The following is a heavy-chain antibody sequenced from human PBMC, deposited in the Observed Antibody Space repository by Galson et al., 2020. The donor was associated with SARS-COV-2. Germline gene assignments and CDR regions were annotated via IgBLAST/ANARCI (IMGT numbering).Heavy chain of an antibody. D-gene: IGHD3-10*01. V-gene: IGHV4-59*01. J-gene: IGHJ5*02. Sequence: ASETLSLTCTVSGGSISNYYWSWIRHPPGKGLEWIGYIYYSETTNYNPSYYSGSTNYNPSLKSRVTVSVDASKNQFSLKLRSVTAADTAVYYCARASLADSSGSGGLDPWGQGTLLTVSS. CDR2: IYYSETTNYNPSYYSGST. CDR1: GGSISNYY. CDR3: ARASLADSSGSGGLDP.